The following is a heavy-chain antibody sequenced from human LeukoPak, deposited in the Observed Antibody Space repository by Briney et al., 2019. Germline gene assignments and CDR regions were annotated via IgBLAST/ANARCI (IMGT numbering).Heavy chain of an antibody. V-gene: IGHV1-2*02. CDR3: ARDLSDAFDI. J-gene: IGHJ3*02. Sequence: ASVKVSCKASGYTFTSYDINWVRQATGQGLEWMGWINPNSGGTNYAQKFQGRVTMTRDTSISTAYMELSRLRSDDTAVYYCARDLSDAFDIWGQGTMVTVSS. CDR1: GYTFTSYD. CDR2: INPNSGGT.